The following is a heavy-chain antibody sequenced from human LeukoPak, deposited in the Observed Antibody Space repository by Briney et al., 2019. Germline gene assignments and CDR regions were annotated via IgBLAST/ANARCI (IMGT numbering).Heavy chain of an antibody. CDR2: IYHSGST. V-gene: IGHV4-38-2*02. D-gene: IGHD2-15*01. J-gene: IGHJ4*02. Sequence: SETLSLTCAVSGYSISIGYYWGWIRQPPGKGLKWIGSIYHSGSTYYNPSLKSRVTISLDTSKNQFSLKLSSVTAADTAVYYCARDIVVVVAASYFDYWGQGTLVTVSS. CDR1: GYSISIGYY. CDR3: ARDIVVVVAASYFDY.